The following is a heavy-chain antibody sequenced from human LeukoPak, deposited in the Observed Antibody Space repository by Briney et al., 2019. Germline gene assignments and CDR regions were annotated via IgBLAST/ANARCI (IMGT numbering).Heavy chain of an antibody. Sequence: PSETLSLTCAVSGVSFNGYYCSWVRQTPGKGLEWIGEINHSGYTNDSPSLKSRVTLSIDMSRKQFSLSLRSVTVADSGIYYCARMTTGHDYWGQGTLVTVYS. CDR1: GVSFNGYY. V-gene: IGHV4-34*01. CDR3: ARMTTGHDY. D-gene: IGHD4-17*01. J-gene: IGHJ4*02. CDR2: INHSGYT.